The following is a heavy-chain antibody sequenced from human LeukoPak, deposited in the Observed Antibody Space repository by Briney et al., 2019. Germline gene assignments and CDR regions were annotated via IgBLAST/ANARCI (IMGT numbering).Heavy chain of an antibody. D-gene: IGHD6-19*01. J-gene: IGHJ3*02. Sequence: GGSLRLSCAASGFTLDDYAMHWVRQAPGKGLEWVSGISWNSGSIGYADSVKGRFTISRDNAKNSLYLQMNSLRAEDMALYYCAKGISSGCRDAFDIWGQGTMVTVSS. CDR2: ISWNSGSI. CDR3: AKGISSGCRDAFDI. V-gene: IGHV3-9*03. CDR1: GFTLDDYA.